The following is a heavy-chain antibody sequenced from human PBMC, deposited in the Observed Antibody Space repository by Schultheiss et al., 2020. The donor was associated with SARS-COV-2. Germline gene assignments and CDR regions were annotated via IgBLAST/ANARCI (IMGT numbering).Heavy chain of an antibody. CDR3: TTDDYGDYGHYYYYGMDV. Sequence: GGSLRLSCTASGFTFGDYAMSWVRQAPGKGLEWVGFIRSKAYGGTTEYAASVKGRFTISRDDSKSIAYLQMNSLKTEDTAVYYCTTDDYGDYGHYYYYGMDVWGQGTTVTVSS. J-gene: IGHJ6*02. D-gene: IGHD4-17*01. CDR2: IRSKAYGGTT. CDR1: GFTFGDYA. V-gene: IGHV3-49*04.